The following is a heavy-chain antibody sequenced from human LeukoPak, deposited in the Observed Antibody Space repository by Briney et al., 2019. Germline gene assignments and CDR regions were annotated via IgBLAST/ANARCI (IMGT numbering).Heavy chain of an antibody. CDR3: ARPVAKEGDAFDI. Sequence: AASVKVSCKASGYTFTGYYMHWVRQAPGQGLEWMGIINPSGGSTSYAQKFQGRVTMTRDTSTSTVYMELSSLGSEDTAVYYCARPVAKEGDAFDIWGQGTMVTVSS. D-gene: IGHD2-21*01. V-gene: IGHV1-46*01. CDR1: GYTFTGYY. J-gene: IGHJ3*02. CDR2: INPSGGST.